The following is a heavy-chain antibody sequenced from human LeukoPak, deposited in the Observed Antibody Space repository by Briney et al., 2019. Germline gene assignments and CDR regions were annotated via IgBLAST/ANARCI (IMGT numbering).Heavy chain of an antibody. CDR3: SRFDHGDLWFDP. D-gene: IGHD4-17*01. Sequence: SQTLSLTCTVSGGSISSGDYYWSWIRQPPGKGLEWIGYIYYSGSTYYNPSLKSRVTISVDTSKNQFSLKLSSVTAADTAVYYCSRFDHGDLWFDPWGQGTLVTVPS. J-gene: IGHJ5*02. V-gene: IGHV4-30-4*08. CDR2: IYYSGST. CDR1: GGSISSGDYY.